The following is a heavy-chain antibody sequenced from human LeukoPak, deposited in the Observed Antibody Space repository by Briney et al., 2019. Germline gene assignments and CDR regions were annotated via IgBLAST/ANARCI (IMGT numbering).Heavy chain of an antibody. CDR3: ARGSRITIDY. V-gene: IGHV4-39*07. D-gene: IGHD3-3*01. Sequence: PSETLSLTCTVSGGSISSSSYYWGWIRQPPGKGLEWIGEINHSGSTNYNPSLKSRVTISVDTSKNQFSLKLSSVTAADTAVYYCARGSRITIDYWGQGTLVTVSS. J-gene: IGHJ4*02. CDR1: GGSISSSSYY. CDR2: INHSGST.